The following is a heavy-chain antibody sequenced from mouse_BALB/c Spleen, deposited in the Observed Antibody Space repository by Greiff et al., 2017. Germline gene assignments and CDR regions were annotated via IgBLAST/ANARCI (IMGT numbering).Heavy chain of an antibody. V-gene: IGHV14-3*02. J-gene: IGHJ4*01. CDR1: GFNIKDTY. CDR2: IDPANGNT. CDR3: VPYGSDALDY. D-gene: IGHD2-2*01. Sequence: VQLQQSGAELVKPGASVKLSCTASGFNIKDTYMHWVKQRPEQGLEWIGRIDPANGNTKYDPKFQGKATITADTSSNTAYLQLSSLTSEDTAVYYCVPYGSDALDYWGQGTSVTVSS.